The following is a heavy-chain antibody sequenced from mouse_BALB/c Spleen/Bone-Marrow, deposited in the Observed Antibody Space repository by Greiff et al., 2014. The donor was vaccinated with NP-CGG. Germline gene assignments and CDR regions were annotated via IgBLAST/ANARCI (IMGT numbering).Heavy chain of an antibody. V-gene: IGHV1-4*02. Sequence: QVQLQQSAAELARPGASVKMSCKASGYTFTSYTMQWVKQRPGQGLEWIGYIDPSNTYTDYNQKFRDKTTLTADKSSSTAYMQLTSLTSEDSAVYYCAREDSITAYFDYWGQGTTLTVSS. D-gene: IGHD1-1*01. CDR3: AREDSITAYFDY. CDR1: GYTFTSYT. CDR2: IDPSNTYT. J-gene: IGHJ2*01.